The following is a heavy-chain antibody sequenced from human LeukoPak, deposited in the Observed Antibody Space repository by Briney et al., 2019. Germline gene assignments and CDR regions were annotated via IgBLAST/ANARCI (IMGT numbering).Heavy chain of an antibody. CDR1: GFTFDDYG. Sequence: PGGSLRLSCAASGFTFDDYGMSWVRHAPGKGLEWVSGINWNGGSTVYADSVKGRFTISRDNAKNSLCLQMNSLRAEDTALYYCARGAGDSSGYGYYYYMDVWDKGTTVTVSS. J-gene: IGHJ6*03. D-gene: IGHD3-22*01. CDR3: ARGAGDSSGYGYYYYMDV. V-gene: IGHV3-20*04. CDR2: INWNGGST.